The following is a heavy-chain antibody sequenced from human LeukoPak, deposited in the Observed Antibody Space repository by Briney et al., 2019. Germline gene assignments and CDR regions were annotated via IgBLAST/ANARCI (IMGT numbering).Heavy chain of an antibody. Sequence: GGCLRLSCVASGFTFDAYAMHWVRPAPGQGPGWVSLISSDGGSTYYADSVKGRFTISRDNSKNSLYLQMNSMRTEDTALYYCAKDILPEGGYEFDYWGQGTLVTVSS. CDR1: GFTFDAYA. CDR2: ISSDGGST. V-gene: IGHV3-43*02. D-gene: IGHD5-12*01. CDR3: AKDILPEGGYEFDY. J-gene: IGHJ4*02.